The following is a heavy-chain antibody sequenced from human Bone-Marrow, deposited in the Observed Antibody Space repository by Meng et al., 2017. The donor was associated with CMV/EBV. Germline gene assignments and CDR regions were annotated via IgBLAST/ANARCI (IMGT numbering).Heavy chain of an antibody. J-gene: IGHJ3*02. Sequence: SVKVSCKAPGGTFSSYAISWVRQAPGQGLEWMGGIIPIFGTANYAQKFQGRVTITTDESTSTAYMELSSLRSEDTAVYYCASTAPGYYDSSFDIWGQGTMVTVSS. V-gene: IGHV1-69*05. CDR1: GGTFSSYA. CDR2: IIPIFGTA. D-gene: IGHD3-22*01. CDR3: ASTAPGYYDSSFDI.